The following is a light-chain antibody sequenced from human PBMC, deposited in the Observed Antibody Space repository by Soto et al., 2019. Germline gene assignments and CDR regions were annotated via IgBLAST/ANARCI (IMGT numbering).Light chain of an antibody. CDR2: GAS. Sequence: EIVLTQSPGTLSLSPGERATLSCRASQSVRVSYLAWCQQRPGQAPRLLIYGASTRAAGIPDRFSGSGSGTDFTLTITRLEPEDSAVYFCQQYTGPPTTFGQGTRLEIK. J-gene: IGKJ5*01. CDR3: QQYTGPPTT. CDR1: QSVRVSY. V-gene: IGKV3-20*01.